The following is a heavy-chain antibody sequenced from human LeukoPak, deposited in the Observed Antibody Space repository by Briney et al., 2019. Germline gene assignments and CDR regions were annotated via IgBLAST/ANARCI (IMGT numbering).Heavy chain of an antibody. J-gene: IGHJ5*02. Sequence: SETLSLTCAVYGGSFSGYYWSWIRQPPGKGLEWIGEINHSGSTNYNPSLKSRVTISVDTSKNQFSLKLSSVTAADTAVYYCARERATVSNWFDPWGQGTLVTVSS. CDR1: GGSFSGYY. CDR3: ARERATVSNWFDP. D-gene: IGHD4-17*01. CDR2: INHSGST. V-gene: IGHV4-34*01.